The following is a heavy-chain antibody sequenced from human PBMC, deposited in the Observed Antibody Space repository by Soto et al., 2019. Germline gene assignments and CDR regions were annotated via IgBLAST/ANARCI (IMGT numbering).Heavy chain of an antibody. CDR2: INPNSGGT. CDR1: GYTFTGYY. Sequence: ASVKVSCKASGYTFTGYYMHWVRQAPGQGLEWMGWINPNSGGTNYAQKFQGRVTMTRDTSISTAYMELSRLRSDDTAVYYCARDYFDWPCLDIWGQGTMVTVSS. D-gene: IGHD3-9*01. J-gene: IGHJ3*02. CDR3: ARDYFDWPCLDI. V-gene: IGHV1-2*02.